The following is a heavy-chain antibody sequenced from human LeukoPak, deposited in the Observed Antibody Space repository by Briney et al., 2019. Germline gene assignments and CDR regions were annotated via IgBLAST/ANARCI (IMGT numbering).Heavy chain of an antibody. CDR2: IYYSGST. Sequence: PSETLSLTCTVSGGSISSYYWSWIRQPPGKGLEWIGYIYYSGSTNYNPSLKSRVTISVDTSKNQFSLKLSSVTAADTAVYYCARVRPIAWRFGELFFDYWGQGTLVTDSS. CDR1: GGSISSYY. V-gene: IGHV4-59*01. J-gene: IGHJ4*02. CDR3: ARVRPIAWRFGELFFDY. D-gene: IGHD3-10*01.